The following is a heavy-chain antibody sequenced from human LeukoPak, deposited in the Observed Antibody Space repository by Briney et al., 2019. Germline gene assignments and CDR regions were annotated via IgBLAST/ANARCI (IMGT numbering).Heavy chain of an antibody. CDR3: AKVGSGWYHLDS. Sequence: GRSLRLSCAASGFTFDDYAMHWVRQAPGKGLEWVSGISWNSGSIGYADSVKGRFTISRDNAKNSLYLQMNSLRTEDTALYYCAKVGSGWYHLDSWGQGTLVTVSS. CDR2: ISWNSGSI. D-gene: IGHD6-13*01. CDR1: GFTFDDYA. V-gene: IGHV3-9*01. J-gene: IGHJ4*02.